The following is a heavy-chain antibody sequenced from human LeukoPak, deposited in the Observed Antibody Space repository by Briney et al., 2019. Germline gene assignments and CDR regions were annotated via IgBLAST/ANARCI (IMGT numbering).Heavy chain of an antibody. D-gene: IGHD3-22*01. J-gene: IGHJ4*02. Sequence: PSETLSLTCTVSGGSISNYYWNWIRQPPGKGLEWIGYIYYSGTTNYNPSLKSRVSMSVDTSKNQFSLKLSSVTAADTAVYYCATQGYDSSGYFDYWGQGTLVTVSS. CDR2: IYYSGTT. CDR3: ATQGYDSSGYFDY. CDR1: GGSISNYY. V-gene: IGHV4-59*12.